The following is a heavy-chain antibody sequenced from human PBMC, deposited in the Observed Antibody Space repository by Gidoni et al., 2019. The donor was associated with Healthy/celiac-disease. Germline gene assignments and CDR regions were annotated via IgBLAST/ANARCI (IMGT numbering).Heavy chain of an antibody. CDR2: ISWNSGSI. Sequence: EVQSVVSGGGLVLPGRSPRLSCAASGFSFDDYAMHWVRQAPWKGMEWVSGISWNSGSIGYANSVKGRFTIYRDNAKNSLYLQMNSLRAEDTALYYCAKEIHQRPRYLDYWGQGTLVTVSS. D-gene: IGHD2-2*01. CDR3: AKEIHQRPRYLDY. CDR1: GFSFDDYA. V-gene: IGHV3-9*01. J-gene: IGHJ4*02.